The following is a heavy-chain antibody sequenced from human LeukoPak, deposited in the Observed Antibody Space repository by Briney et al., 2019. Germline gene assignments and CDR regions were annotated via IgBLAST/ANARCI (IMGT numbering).Heavy chain of an antibody. D-gene: IGHD3-22*01. J-gene: IGHJ6*02. CDR1: GGSFSGYY. CDR2: INHSGST. Sequence: PSETLSLTCAVYGGSFSGYYWSWIRQPPGKGLEWIGEINHSGSTNYNPSLKSRVTISVDTSKNQFSLKLSSVTAADTAVYYCARGPKPPRSYYYDSSGYLAGSGYYYYYGMDVWGQGTTVTVSS. CDR3: ARGPKPPRSYYYDSSGYLAGSGYYYYYGMDV. V-gene: IGHV4-34*01.